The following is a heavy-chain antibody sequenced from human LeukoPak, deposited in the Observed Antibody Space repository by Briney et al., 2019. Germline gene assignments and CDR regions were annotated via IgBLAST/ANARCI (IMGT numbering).Heavy chain of an antibody. CDR2: ISYDGSNK. Sequence: GGSLRLSCADSGFTFSSYGMHWVRQAPGKGLEWVAVISYDGSNKYYADSVKGRFTISRDNSKNTLYLQMNSLRAEDTAIYYCADGNYWYPVDYWGQGTLVTVSS. CDR1: GFTFSSYG. D-gene: IGHD4-17*01. J-gene: IGHJ4*02. CDR3: ADGNYWYPVDY. V-gene: IGHV3-30*03.